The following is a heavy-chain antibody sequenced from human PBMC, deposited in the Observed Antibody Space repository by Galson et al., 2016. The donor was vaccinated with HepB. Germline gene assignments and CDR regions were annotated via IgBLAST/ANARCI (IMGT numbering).Heavy chain of an antibody. J-gene: IGHJ3*02. CDR3: AHRMPYLPVPDDVFEI. D-gene: IGHD1-14*01. Sequence: PALVKPTQTLTLTCTFSGFSLSTSGVGVGWIRQPPGKALEWLALIYWNDDKRYSPSLKSRLAITKDTAKDQVVLTMTNMDPVDTATYYCAHRMPYLPVPDDVFEIWGQGTMVTVSS. V-gene: IGHV2-5*01. CDR1: GFSLSTSGVG. CDR2: IYWNDDK.